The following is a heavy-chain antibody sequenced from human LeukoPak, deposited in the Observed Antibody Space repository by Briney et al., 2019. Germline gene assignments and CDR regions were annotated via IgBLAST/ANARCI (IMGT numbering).Heavy chain of an antibody. V-gene: IGHV1-2*02. Sequence: ASVNVSCKASGYTFTGYYIHWVRQAPGQGRDCMGWINPNSCGTNYAQKFQGRVTMTRDTPISTASMELRRLRSDDTAVYYCARGGSGSYFSWLDPWGQGTLVTVSS. D-gene: IGHD3-10*01. CDR2: INPNSCGT. CDR3: ARGGSGSYFSWLDP. J-gene: IGHJ5*02. CDR1: GYTFTGYY.